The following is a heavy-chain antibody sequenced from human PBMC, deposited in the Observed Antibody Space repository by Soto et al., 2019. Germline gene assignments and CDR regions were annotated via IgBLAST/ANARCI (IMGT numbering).Heavy chain of an antibody. D-gene: IGHD4-17*01. V-gene: IGHV4-39*01. CDR3: FGDPNTVISV. J-gene: IGHJ6*02. CDR2: IHNSGST. Sequence: SETLSLTCTVSGDSISSHIYYWGWIRQPPGKGLEWIGSIHNSGSTYYNPSLKSRVTISVDTSKNQFSLKLNSVTAADTAVYYCFGDPNTVISVWGQGTTVTVSS. CDR1: GDSISSHIYY.